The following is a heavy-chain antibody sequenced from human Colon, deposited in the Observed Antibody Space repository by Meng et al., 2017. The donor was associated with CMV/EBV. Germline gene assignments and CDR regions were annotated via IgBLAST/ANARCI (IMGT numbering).Heavy chain of an antibody. J-gene: IGHJ4*02. CDR3: ARGGYISSWYVAPDY. CDR1: GYTFSNYG. CDR2: ISAYNGNT. Sequence: QVQLVQSGAEMKKPGAAWKVPCKASGYTFSNYGISWLRQAPGQGLEWMGWISAYNGNTNYAQNFQGRLTVTTDTSTNTAYMELTRLRSDDTAVYFCARGGYISSWYVAPDYWGQGTLVTVSS. V-gene: IGHV1-18*01. D-gene: IGHD6-13*01.